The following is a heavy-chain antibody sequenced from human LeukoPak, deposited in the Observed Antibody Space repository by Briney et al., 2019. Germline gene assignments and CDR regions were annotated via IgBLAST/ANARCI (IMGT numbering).Heavy chain of an antibody. D-gene: IGHD3-3*01. CDR1: GFTFSSYA. CDR2: ISGSGGST. CDR3: AKEPGRREYYDFWSGYYCYFDY. Sequence: GGSLRLSCAASGFTFSSYAMSWVRQAPGKGLEWVSAISGSGGSTYYADSVKGRFTISRDNSKNTLYLQMNSLRAEDTAVYYSAKEPGRREYYDFWSGYYCYFDYWGQGTLVTVSS. V-gene: IGHV3-23*01. J-gene: IGHJ4*02.